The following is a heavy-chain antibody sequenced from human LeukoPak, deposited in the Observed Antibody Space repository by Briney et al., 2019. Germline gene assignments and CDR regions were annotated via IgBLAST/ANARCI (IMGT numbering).Heavy chain of an antibody. CDR2: ISAYNGNT. CDR1: GYTFTSYG. J-gene: IGHJ5*02. D-gene: IGHD1-26*01. V-gene: IGHV1-18*01. CDR3: ARAARGVSSWFDP. Sequence: GASVKVSCKASGYTFTSYGISWVRQAPGQGLEWMGWISAYNGNTNYAQKLQGRVTMTTDTSTSTVYMELSSLRSEDTAVYYCARAARGVSSWFDPWGQGTLVTVSS.